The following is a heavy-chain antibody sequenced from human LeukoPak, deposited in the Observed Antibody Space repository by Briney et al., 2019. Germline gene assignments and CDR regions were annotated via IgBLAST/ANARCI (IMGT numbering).Heavy chain of an antibody. CDR2: IRYDGSNK. CDR1: GFTFSSYG. CDR3: AKDLYDFWSGYYTFFDY. Sequence: GGSLRLSCAASGFTFSSYGMHWVRQAPGKGLEWVEFIRYDGSNKYYADSVKGRFTISRDNSKNTLYLQMNSLRAEDTAVYYCAKDLYDFWSGYYTFFDYWGQGTLVTVSS. D-gene: IGHD3-3*01. J-gene: IGHJ4*02. V-gene: IGHV3-30*02.